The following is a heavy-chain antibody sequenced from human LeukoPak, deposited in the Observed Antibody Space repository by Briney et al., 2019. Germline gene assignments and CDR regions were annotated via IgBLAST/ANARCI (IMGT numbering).Heavy chain of an antibody. CDR3: ARGRPGYYADY. V-gene: IGHV3-66*01. J-gene: IGHJ4*02. D-gene: IGHD3-3*01. CDR2: IYSGGST. Sequence: GGSLRLSCAASGFTVSSNYMSWVRQAPGKGLEWVSVIYSGGSTYYADSVKGRFTISRDNSKNTLYLQMNSLRAEDTAVYYCARGRPGYYADYWAREPWSPSPQ. CDR1: GFTVSSNY.